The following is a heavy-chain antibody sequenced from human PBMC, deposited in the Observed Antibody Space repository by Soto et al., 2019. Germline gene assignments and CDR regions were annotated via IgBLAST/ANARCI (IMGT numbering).Heavy chain of an antibody. Sequence: GASVNVSCKASGYTFTSYYMHWVRQAPGQGLEWMGIINPSGGSTSYAQKFQGRVTMTRDTSTSTVYMELSSLRSEDTAVYYCARDPPPDYGDQPFDYWGQGTLVTVSS. V-gene: IGHV1-46*01. J-gene: IGHJ4*02. D-gene: IGHD4-17*01. CDR1: GYTFTSYY. CDR2: INPSGGST. CDR3: ARDPPPDYGDQPFDY.